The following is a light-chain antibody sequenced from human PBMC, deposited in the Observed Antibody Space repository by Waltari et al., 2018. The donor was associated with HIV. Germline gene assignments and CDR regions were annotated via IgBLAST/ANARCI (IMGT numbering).Light chain of an antibody. CDR1: RNALYSSNNKNY. V-gene: IGKV4-1*01. Sequence: DIVMTQSPDSLVVSPGERATINLKSSRNALYSSNNKNYLAWYQHKPGQPPKLLIYWASTRESGVPDRFTGSGSGTNFTLTISSLQAEDVAVYFCHQYFSPPPTFGQGTKVEIK. J-gene: IGKJ1*01. CDR3: HQYFSPPPT. CDR2: WAS.